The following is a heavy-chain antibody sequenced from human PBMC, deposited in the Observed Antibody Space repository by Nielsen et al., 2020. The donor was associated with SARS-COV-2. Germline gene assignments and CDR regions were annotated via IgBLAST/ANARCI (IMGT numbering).Heavy chain of an antibody. Sequence: PGKGLEWIGEINHSGNTNDNPSLKSRVTISVDTSKNQFSLKLTSVTAADTAVYYCARGGFPYCSSTSCYAEDYYYYMDVWGKGTTVTVSS. CDR2: INHSGNT. D-gene: IGHD2-2*01. V-gene: IGHV4-34*01. CDR3: ARGGFPYCSSTSCYAEDYYYYMDV. J-gene: IGHJ6*03.